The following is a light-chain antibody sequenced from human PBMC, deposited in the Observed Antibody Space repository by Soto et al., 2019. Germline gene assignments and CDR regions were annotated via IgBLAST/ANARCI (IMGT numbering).Light chain of an antibody. J-gene: IGLJ3*02. Sequence: QSALTQSPSAPGSPGQSVTISCTGTSSDVGNYKYVSWYQQHPGKAPKLMIYEVSKRPSGVPDRFSGSKSGNTASLTVSGLQVEDVADYYCSSYAGSNLWVFGGGTKLTVL. CDR1: SSDVGNYKY. V-gene: IGLV2-8*01. CDR3: SSYAGSNLWV. CDR2: EVS.